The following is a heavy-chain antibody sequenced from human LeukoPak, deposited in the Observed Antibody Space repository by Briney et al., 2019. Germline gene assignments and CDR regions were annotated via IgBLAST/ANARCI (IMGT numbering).Heavy chain of an antibody. CDR1: GGSISSYY. CDR3: ARPLYYYGSGSYNY. CDR2: INHSGST. J-gene: IGHJ4*02. V-gene: IGHV4-34*01. D-gene: IGHD3-10*01. Sequence: PSETLSLTCTVSGGSISSYYWSWIRQPPGKGLEWIGEINHSGSTNYNPSLKSRVTISVDTSKNQFSLKLSSVTAADTAVYYCARPLYYYGSGSYNYWGQGTLVTVSS.